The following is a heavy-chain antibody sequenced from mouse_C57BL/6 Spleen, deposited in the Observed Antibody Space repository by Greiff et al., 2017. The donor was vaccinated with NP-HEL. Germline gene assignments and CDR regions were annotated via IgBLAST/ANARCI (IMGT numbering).Heavy chain of an antibody. D-gene: IGHD2-3*01. J-gene: IGHJ3*01. CDR3: ARDEGYSWFAY. CDR1: GYSITSGYY. CDR2: ISYDGSN. Sequence: EVHLVESGPGLVKPSPSLSLPCSVTGYSITSGYYWNWIRQFPGTKLEWMGYISYDGSNNYNPSLKNRISITRDTSKNQFFLKLNSVTTEDTATYYCARDEGYSWFAYWGKGTLVTVSA. V-gene: IGHV3-6*01.